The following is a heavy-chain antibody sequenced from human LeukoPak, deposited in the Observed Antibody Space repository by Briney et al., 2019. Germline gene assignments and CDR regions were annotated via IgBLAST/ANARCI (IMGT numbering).Heavy chain of an antibody. J-gene: IGHJ4*02. CDR1: GW. V-gene: IGHV3-74*01. CDR2: INHDGTGT. CDR3: ASVFES. Sequence: GGSLRLSCAASGWMHWVRQAPGKGLVWVSGINHDGTGTYYADFVKGRFTISRDNAKNTVYLQMNSLSAEDTAVYYCASVFESWGQGFLVTVSS.